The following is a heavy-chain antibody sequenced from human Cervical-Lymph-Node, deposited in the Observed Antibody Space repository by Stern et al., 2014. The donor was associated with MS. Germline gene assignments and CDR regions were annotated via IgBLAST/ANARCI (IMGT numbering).Heavy chain of an antibody. CDR1: GFTFSSYD. V-gene: IGHV3-13*01. CDR3: ARATGGFGELPVYFDY. CDR2: IGTAGDT. D-gene: IGHD3-10*01. J-gene: IGHJ4*02. Sequence: VQLVESGGGLVQPGGSLRLSCAASGFTFSSYDMHWVRQATGQSLEWVSAIGTAGDTYYPGSVKGRFTISRENAKNSLYLQMNSLRAGDTAVYYCARATGGFGELPVYFDYWGQGTLVTVSS.